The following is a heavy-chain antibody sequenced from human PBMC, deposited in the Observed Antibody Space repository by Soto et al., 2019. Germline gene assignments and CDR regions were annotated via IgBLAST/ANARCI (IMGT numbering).Heavy chain of an antibody. J-gene: IGHJ4*02. CDR1: GFTFSSYS. V-gene: IGHV3-48*01. Sequence: EVQLVESGGGLVQPGGSLRLSCAASGFTFSSYSMNWVRQAPGKGLEWVSYISSSSSTIYYADSVKGRFTISRDNAKNSRYLQMNSLRAEDTAVYYCAGASSSGNGALRFDYWGQGTLVTVSS. CDR2: ISSSSSTI. CDR3: AGASSSGNGALRFDY. D-gene: IGHD6-13*01.